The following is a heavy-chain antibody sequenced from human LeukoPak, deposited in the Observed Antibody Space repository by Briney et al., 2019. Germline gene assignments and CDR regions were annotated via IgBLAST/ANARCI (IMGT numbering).Heavy chain of an antibody. CDR3: AKDRLCGGDCYWYYYYYMDV. J-gene: IGHJ6*03. D-gene: IGHD2-21*01. V-gene: IGHV3-23*01. CDR1: GFTFSSYA. Sequence: GGSLRLSCAASGFTFSSYAMSWVRQAPGKGPEWVSAISGSGGSTYYADSVKGRFTISRDNSKNTLYLQMNSLRAEDTAVYYCAKDRLCGGDCYWYYYYYMDVWGKGTTVTVSS. CDR2: ISGSGGST.